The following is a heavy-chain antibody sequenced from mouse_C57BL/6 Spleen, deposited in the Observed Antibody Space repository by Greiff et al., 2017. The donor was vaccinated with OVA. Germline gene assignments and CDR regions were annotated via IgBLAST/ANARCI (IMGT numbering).Heavy chain of an antibody. D-gene: IGHD1-1*01. V-gene: IGHV1-55*01. CDR1: GYTFTSYW. J-gene: IGHJ3*01. CDR3: AREEENYYGTFAY. Sequence: QVQLQQPGAELVKPGASVKMSCKASGYTFTSYWITWVKQRPGQGLEWIGDIYPGSGSTNYNEKFKSKATLTVDTSSSTAYMQLSSLTSEDAAVYYSAREEENYYGTFAYWGQGTLVTVSA. CDR2: IYPGSGST.